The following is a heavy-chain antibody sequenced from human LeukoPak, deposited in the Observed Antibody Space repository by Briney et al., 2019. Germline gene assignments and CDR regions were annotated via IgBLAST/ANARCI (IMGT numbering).Heavy chain of an antibody. V-gene: IGHV3-7*01. CDR2: INQGGSDK. J-gene: IGHJ4*02. D-gene: IGHD1-14*01. CDR1: GFTCSGHW. CDR3: TRDRSRAEDD. Sequence: GGSLRLSCAASGFTCSGHWMSWVRQAPGKGLEWVANINQGGSDKYYVDSVKGRFTISRDNANNLLYLQMNSLRGEDTAVYYCTRDRSRAEDDWGQGTLVTVSS.